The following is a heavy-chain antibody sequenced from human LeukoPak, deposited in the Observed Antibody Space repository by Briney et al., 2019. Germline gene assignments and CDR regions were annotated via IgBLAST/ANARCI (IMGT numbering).Heavy chain of an antibody. CDR2: ISGSGGST. D-gene: IGHD6-19*01. CDR1: GFTFSNYA. J-gene: IGHJ4*02. CDR3: AKGGTRSSGWYQGFDY. V-gene: IGHV3-23*01. Sequence: GGSLRLSCAASGFTFSNYAMSWVRQAPGKGLEWVSAISGSGGSTYYADSVKGRFTISRDNSKNTLYLQMNSLRAEDTAVYYCAKGGTRSSGWYQGFDYWGQGTLVTVSS.